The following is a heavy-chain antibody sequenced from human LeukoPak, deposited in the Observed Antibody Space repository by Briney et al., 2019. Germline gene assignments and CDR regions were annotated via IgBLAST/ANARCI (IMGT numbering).Heavy chain of an antibody. D-gene: IGHD2-2*01. Sequence: GGSLRLSCAASGFTFSSYAMSWVRQAPGKGLEWVSAISGSGGSTYYADSVKGRFTISRDDAKNSLYLQMDYLRAEDTAVYYCARADCSGSTCYLRRSWFDPWGQGTLVAVSS. CDR2: ISGSGGST. CDR1: GFTFSSYA. CDR3: ARADCSGSTCYLRRSWFDP. V-gene: IGHV3-23*01. J-gene: IGHJ5*02.